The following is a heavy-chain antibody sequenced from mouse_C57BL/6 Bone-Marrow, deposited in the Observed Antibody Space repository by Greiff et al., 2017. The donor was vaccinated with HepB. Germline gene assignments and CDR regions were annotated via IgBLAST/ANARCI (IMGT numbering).Heavy chain of an antibody. J-gene: IGHJ4*01. CDR3: ARPQLGRYAMDY. V-gene: IGHV1-39*01. CDR1: GYSFTDYN. CDR2: ISPNYGTT. Sequence: VQLQQSGPELVKPGASVKISCKASGYSFTDYNMNWVKQSNRKSLEWIGVISPNYGTTSYNQKFKGKATLTVDQSSSKAYMQLNSLTSEDSAVYYCARPQLGRYAMDYWGQGTAVTVSS. D-gene: IGHD4-1*02.